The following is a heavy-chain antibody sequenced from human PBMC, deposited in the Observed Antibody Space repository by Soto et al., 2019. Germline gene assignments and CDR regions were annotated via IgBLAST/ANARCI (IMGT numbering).Heavy chain of an antibody. Sequence: QVQLQQWGAGLLKPSETLSLTCAVYGGSFSGYYWTWIRQPPGKGLEWIGEIDHSGYTNYNPSLKSRVTISVDTAKNQFSLRLTSVTAADTAVYYCARVRDWFDPWGQGTLVTVSS. CDR2: IDHSGYT. CDR3: ARVRDWFDP. D-gene: IGHD3-3*01. CDR1: GGSFSGYY. J-gene: IGHJ5*02. V-gene: IGHV4-34*01.